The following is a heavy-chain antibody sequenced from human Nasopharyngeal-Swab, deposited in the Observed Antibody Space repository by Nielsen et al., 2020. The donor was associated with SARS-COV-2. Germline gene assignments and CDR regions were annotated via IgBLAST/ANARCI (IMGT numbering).Heavy chain of an antibody. CDR1: GFTFSRYT. CDR2: ISYDGSNK. CDR3: ASTPLDSSGYYYAFHY. D-gene: IGHD3-22*01. V-gene: IGHV3-30-3*01. Sequence: RGSLRLSCAASGFTFSRYTMHWVRQAPGKGLEWVAVISYDGSNKYYADSVEGRFTISRDISKNTLYLQMNSLRAEDTAVFYCASTPLDSSGYYYAFHYWGRGTLVTVSS. J-gene: IGHJ4*02.